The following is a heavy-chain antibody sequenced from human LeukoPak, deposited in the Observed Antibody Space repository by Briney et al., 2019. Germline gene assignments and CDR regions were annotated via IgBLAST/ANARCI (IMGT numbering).Heavy chain of an antibody. J-gene: IGHJ4*02. CDR3: ARGPEWDGDY. D-gene: IGHD1-26*01. CDR1: GFTFSSYP. V-gene: IGHV3-64*02. Sequence: GGSLRLSCVASGFTFSSYPMHWVRQAPDKGLEYLSAILGNGHASFYADSVKGRFTISRDNAKNSLYLQMNSLRAEDTAVYYCARGPEWDGDYWGQGTLVTVSS. CDR2: ILGNGHAS.